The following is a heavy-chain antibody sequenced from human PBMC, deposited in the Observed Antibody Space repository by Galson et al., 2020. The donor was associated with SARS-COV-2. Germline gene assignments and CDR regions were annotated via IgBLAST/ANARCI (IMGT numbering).Heavy chain of an antibody. CDR3: ASWNYFPFDD. J-gene: IGHJ4*02. Sequence: GKKKTSGGSTSYAQKFQGRVTMTRDTSTSTVYMELSSLRSEDTSVYYCASWNYFPFDDWGQGTLV. V-gene: IGHV1-46*01. D-gene: IGHD1-7*01. CDR2: KKTSGGST.